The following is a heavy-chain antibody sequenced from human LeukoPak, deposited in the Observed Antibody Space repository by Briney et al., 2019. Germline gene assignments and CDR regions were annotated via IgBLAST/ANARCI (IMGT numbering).Heavy chain of an antibody. D-gene: IGHD3-3*01. CDR1: GYSFSNYG. CDR2: IRNYNGNK. J-gene: IGHJ6*03. V-gene: IGHV1-18*01. CDR3: ARVFTIFGVVITYYMDV. Sequence: APVKVCCKPSGYSFSNYGISWVRQAPGRGLEWMGWIRNYNGNKNYAEKFHGRVAMTTDTSTSTAYMELRSLRFDDTAEYYCARVFTIFGVVITYYMDVWGKGTTVTVSS.